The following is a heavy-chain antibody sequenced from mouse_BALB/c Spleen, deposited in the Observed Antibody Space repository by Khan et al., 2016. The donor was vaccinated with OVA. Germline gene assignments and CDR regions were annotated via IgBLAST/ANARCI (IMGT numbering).Heavy chain of an antibody. D-gene: IGHD2-2*01. CDR3: TKRRINGFFAY. CDR2: IDPSTGYT. V-gene: IGHV1-7*01. Sequence: QVQLQQSGAELAKPGASVKMSCKASGYTFTTYWMHWVKQRPGQGLEWIGYIDPSTGYTEYNQKFKDKATLTTDKSSSTAYMQLSSLTSEDSAVFYSTKRRINGFFAYWGQGTLVTVSA. J-gene: IGHJ3*01. CDR1: GYTFTTYW.